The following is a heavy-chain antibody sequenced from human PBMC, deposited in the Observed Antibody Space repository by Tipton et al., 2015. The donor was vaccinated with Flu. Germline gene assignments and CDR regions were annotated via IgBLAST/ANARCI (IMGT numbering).Heavy chain of an antibody. V-gene: IGHV1-18*01. CDR2: ISAYNGNT. CDR1: GYTFTSYG. J-gene: IGHJ3*02. Sequence: QLVQSGAEVKKPGASVEVSCKASGYTFTSYGISWVRQAPGQGLEWMGWISAYNGNTNYAQKLQGRVTMTTDTSTSTAYMELRSLRSDDTAVYYCARGLWGSGNFGEVAFDIWGQGTMVTVSS. CDR3: ARGLWGSGNFGEVAFDI. D-gene: IGHD3-10*01.